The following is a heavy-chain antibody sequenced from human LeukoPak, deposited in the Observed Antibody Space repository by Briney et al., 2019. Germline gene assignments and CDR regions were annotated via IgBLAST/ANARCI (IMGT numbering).Heavy chain of an antibody. CDR1: GGSISSSSYY. V-gene: IGHV4-39*01. CDR2: IYYSGST. CDR3: AAPRGYSSGWYSPLNWFDP. J-gene: IGHJ5*02. Sequence: SETLSLTCTVSGGSISSSSYYWGWIRQPPGKGLEWIGSIYYSGSTYYNPSLKSRVTISVDTSKSQFSLKLSSVTAADTAVYYCAAPRGYSSGWYSPLNWFDPWGQGTLVTVSS. D-gene: IGHD6-19*01.